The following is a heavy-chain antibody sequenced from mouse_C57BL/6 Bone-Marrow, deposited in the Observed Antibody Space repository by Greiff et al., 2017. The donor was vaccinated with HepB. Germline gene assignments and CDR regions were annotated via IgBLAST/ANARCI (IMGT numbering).Heavy chain of an antibody. CDR3: ARQGDGGDWFAY. J-gene: IGHJ3*01. CDR1: EYEFPSHD. D-gene: IGHD1-1*02. CDR2: INSDGGST. V-gene: IGHV5-2*01. Sequence: EVLLVESGGGLVQPGESLKLSCESYEYEFPSHDMSWVRKTPEKRLELVAAINSDGGSTYYPDTMERRFIISRDNTKKTLYLQMSSLRSEDTALYYGARQGDGGDWFAYWGQGTRVTVSA.